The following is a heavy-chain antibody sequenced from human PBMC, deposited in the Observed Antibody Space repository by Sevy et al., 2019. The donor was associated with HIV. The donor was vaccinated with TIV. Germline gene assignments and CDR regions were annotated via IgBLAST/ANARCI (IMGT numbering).Heavy chain of an antibody. CDR2: IYSGGST. CDR3: ARERALGGSSWYFDY. Sequence: GGSLRLSCAASGFTVSSNYMSWVRQAPGKGLEWVSVIYSGGSTYYADSVKGRFTISRDNSKNTLYLQMNSLRAEDTAVYYWARERALGGSSWYFDYWGQGTLVTVSS. V-gene: IGHV3-53*01. CDR1: GFTVSSNY. D-gene: IGHD6-13*01. J-gene: IGHJ4*02.